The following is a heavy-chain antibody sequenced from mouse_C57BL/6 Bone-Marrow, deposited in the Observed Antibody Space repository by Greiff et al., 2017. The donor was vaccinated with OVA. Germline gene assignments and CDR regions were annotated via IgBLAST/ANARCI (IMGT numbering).Heavy chain of an antibody. CDR1: GFTFSSYA. CDR2: ISDGGSYT. J-gene: IGHJ2*01. V-gene: IGHV5-4*03. CDR3: ARGGGGGAVYYFDY. Sequence: EVMLVESGGGLVKPGGSLKLSCAASGFTFSSYAMSWVRQTPEKRLEWVATISDGGSYTYYPDNVKGRFTISRDNAKNNLYLQISHLKSEDTAMYYCARGGGGGAVYYFDYWGQGTTLTVSS.